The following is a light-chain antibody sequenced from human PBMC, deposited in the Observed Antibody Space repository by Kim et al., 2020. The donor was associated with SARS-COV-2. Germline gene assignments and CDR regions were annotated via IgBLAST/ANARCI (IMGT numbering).Light chain of an antibody. Sequence: SPGERATLACKANQGGRSSYFAWYQQKPGQAPRLLIYGTSSRATGIPDRFSGSGSGTDFTLTISRLEPEDFAVYYCQQYGSSPPTFGQGTRLEIK. V-gene: IGKV3-20*01. CDR1: QGGRSSY. CDR2: GTS. CDR3: QQYGSSPPT. J-gene: IGKJ5*01.